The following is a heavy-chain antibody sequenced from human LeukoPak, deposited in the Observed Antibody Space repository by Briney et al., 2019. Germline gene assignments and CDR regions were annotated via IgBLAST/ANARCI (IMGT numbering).Heavy chain of an antibody. V-gene: IGHV3-23*01. CDR1: GFTFSSYA. CDR2: ISGSGGST. D-gene: IGHD2-21*01. J-gene: IGHJ2*01. Sequence: GGSLRLSCAASGFTFSSYAMSWVRQAPGKGLEWVSAISGSGGSTYYADSVKGRFTISRDNSKNTLYLQMNSLRAEDTAVYYCAKGNRPLISAWCFDLWGRGTLVTVSS. CDR3: AKGNRPLISAWCFDL.